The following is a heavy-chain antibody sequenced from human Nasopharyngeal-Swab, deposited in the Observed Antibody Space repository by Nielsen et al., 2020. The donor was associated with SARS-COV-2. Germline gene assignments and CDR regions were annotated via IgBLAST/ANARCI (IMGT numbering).Heavy chain of an antibody. CDR3: ARGGSSWDGLGFFDY. CDR2: IYSGGST. Sequence: GGSLRLSCAASGFTVSSNYMSWVRQAPGKGLEWVSVIYSGGSTYYADSVKGRFTISRDNSKNTLYLQMNSLRAEDTAVYYCARGGSSWDGLGFFDYWGQGTLVTVSS. V-gene: IGHV3-53*01. D-gene: IGHD6-13*01. CDR1: GFTVSSNY. J-gene: IGHJ4*02.